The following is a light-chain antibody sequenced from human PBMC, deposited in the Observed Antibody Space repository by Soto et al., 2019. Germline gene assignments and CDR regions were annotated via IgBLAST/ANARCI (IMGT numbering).Light chain of an antibody. Sequence: AIQMTQSPSSLSASVGDRVTIACRASQGIRSDLGWYQQKPGKAPKVLIYAASTLQSGVPSRFSGSGSGTDFTLTINSLQPEDFATYYCLQDYDYPWTFGQGTKVEVK. CDR2: AAS. V-gene: IGKV1-6*01. J-gene: IGKJ1*01. CDR3: LQDYDYPWT. CDR1: QGIRSD.